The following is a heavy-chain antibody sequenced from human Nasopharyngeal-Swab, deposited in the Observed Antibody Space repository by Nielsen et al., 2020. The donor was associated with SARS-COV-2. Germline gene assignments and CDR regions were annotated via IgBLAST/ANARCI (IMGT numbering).Heavy chain of an antibody. CDR3: ARDRIGVGMDV. CDR1: GFTFSSYW. CDR2: INSDGSST. J-gene: IGHJ6*02. V-gene: IGHV3-74*01. D-gene: IGHD2-15*01. Sequence: GGSLRLSCAAYGFTFSSYWMHWVRQAPGKGLVWVARINSDGSSTSYADSVKSRFNISRDKSKNTLYLLMNSLRAEDPAVYYFARDRIGVGMDVWGQWTTVTVSS.